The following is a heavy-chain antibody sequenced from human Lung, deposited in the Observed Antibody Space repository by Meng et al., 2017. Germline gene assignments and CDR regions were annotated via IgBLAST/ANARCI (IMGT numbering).Heavy chain of an antibody. Sequence: QVQLQQWGAGLLKPSETLALTCAVSGGSLSGYHWTWIRQPPGKGLEWIGEINDRGSADYSPSLKSRVTMLLDTSKNHFSLNLRSVTAADAAVYYCARGLYVWGSYRYVGVDYWGQGTLVTVSS. D-gene: IGHD3-16*02. CDR2: INDRGSA. J-gene: IGHJ4*02. V-gene: IGHV4-34*01. CDR3: ARGLYVWGSYRYVGVDY. CDR1: GGSLSGYH.